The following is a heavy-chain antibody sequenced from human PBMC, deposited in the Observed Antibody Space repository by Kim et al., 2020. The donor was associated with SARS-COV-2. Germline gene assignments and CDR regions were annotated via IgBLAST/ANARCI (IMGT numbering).Heavy chain of an antibody. J-gene: IGHJ4*02. CDR1: GFTFSSYG. CDR2: ISYDGSNK. Sequence: GGSLRLSCAASGFTFSSYGMHWVRQAPGKGLEWVAVISYDGSNKYYADSVKGRFTISRDNSKNTLYLQMNSLRAEDTAVYYCAKPRSGYYSLDYWGQGTLLTVSS. V-gene: IGHV3-30*18. D-gene: IGHD3-3*01. CDR3: AKPRSGYYSLDY.